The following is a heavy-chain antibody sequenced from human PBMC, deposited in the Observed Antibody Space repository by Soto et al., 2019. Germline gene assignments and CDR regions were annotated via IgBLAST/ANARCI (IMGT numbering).Heavy chain of an antibody. Sequence: SDSLSLTSPSTSGSMSRYYWRWFRLPPGKGLEWIGYIYYSGSTNYNPSLKSRVTISVDTSKNQFSLKLSFVTAADTAVYYCARDSRKWYYDYWGQGTLVTVS. D-gene: IGHD1-26*01. V-gene: IGHV4-59*01. CDR3: ARDSRKWYYDY. J-gene: IGHJ4*02. CDR1: SGSMSRYY. CDR2: IYYSGST.